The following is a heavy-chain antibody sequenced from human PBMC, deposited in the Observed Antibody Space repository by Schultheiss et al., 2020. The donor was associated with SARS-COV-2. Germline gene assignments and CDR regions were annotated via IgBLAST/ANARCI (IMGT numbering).Heavy chain of an antibody. Sequence: GESLKISCAASGFTFSGSAMHWVRQAPGKGLEYVSTISSNGGSTYYADSVKGRFTISRDNSKNTLYLQMSSLRVEDTAVYYCARDPGRFQPLYYFDYWGQGTLVTVSS. V-gene: IGHV3-64*04. D-gene: IGHD2-21*01. CDR1: GFTFSGSA. CDR3: ARDPGRFQPLYYFDY. CDR2: ISSNGGST. J-gene: IGHJ4*02.